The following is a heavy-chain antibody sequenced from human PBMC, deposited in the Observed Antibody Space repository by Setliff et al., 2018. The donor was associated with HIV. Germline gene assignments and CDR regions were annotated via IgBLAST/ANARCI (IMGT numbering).Heavy chain of an antibody. CDR3: ARDFGGYCSSMSCPGLFDP. Sequence: GASVKVSCKASGGTFSSYAINWVRQAPGQGLEWMGGIIPMFATANYAQKFQGRITITADKSTSTAYMELSGLRSEDTAVYYCARDFGGYCSSMSCPGLFDPWGQGTLVTVSS. J-gene: IGHJ5*02. D-gene: IGHD2-2*01. CDR1: GGTFSSYA. V-gene: IGHV1-69*06. CDR2: IIPMFATA.